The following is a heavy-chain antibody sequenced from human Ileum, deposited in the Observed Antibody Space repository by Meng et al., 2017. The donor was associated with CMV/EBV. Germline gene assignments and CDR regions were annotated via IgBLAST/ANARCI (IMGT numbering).Heavy chain of an antibody. D-gene: IGHD1-26*01. Sequence: GESLKISCAASGFTFSDYYMRWLRQAPGKGLEWVAYISNSATTIYYADSVKGRFTISRYNDRASLSLQMNSLRVEDTAVYYSARYSIRVSQYCRDAGGQGTTVTVSS. V-gene: IGHV3-11*04. CDR1: GFTFSDYY. CDR2: ISNSATTI. CDR3: ARYSIRVSQYCRDA. J-gene: IGHJ6*02.